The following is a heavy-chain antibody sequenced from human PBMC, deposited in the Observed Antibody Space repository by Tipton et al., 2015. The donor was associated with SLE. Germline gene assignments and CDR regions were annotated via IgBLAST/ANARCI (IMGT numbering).Heavy chain of an antibody. CDR2: LTPDERT. J-gene: IGHJ4*02. CDR1: GFTFSSYA. Sequence: SLRLSCAASGFTFSSYAMSWVRQAPGKGLEWVSALTPDERTFTAVSVLGRFTISRDNSKNTLFLQMNSLTADDTAVYFCVKESPYEDPRLYYFHHWGQGIRVTVSS. D-gene: IGHD2-21*01. V-gene: IGHV3-23*01. CDR3: VKESPYEDPRLYYFHH.